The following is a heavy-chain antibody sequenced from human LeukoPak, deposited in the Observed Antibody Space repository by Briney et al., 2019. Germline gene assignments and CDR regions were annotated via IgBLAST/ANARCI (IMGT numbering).Heavy chain of an antibody. CDR1: GFTFDDYA. CDR3: AELGITMIGGV. CDR2: ISWNSATI. D-gene: IGHD3-10*02. J-gene: IGHJ6*04. V-gene: IGHV3-9*01. Sequence: PGRSLRLSCAASGFTFDDYAMHWVRQSPGKGLEWVSGISWNSATIGYADSVKGRFTISRDNAKNSLYLQMNSLRAEDTAVYYCAELGITMIGGVWGKGTTVTISP.